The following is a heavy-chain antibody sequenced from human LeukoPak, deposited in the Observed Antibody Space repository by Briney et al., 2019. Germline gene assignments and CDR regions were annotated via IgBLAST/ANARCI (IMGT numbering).Heavy chain of an antibody. D-gene: IGHD1-26*01. CDR2: SRNKANSYTT. CDR1: GFTFSDHY. J-gene: IGHJ4*02. V-gene: IGHV3-72*01. Sequence: GGSLRPSCAAYGFTFSDHYMDWVRQAPEKGLEWVARSRNKANSYTTEYAASVKGRFTISRDDSKNSLYLQMNSLQTEDTAVYFCTRGTKYSGRNAIDYWGQGTLVTVSS. CDR3: TRGTKYSGRNAIDY.